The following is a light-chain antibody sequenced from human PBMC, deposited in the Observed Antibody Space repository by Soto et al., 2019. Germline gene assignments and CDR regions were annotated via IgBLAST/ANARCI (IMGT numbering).Light chain of an antibody. CDR1: QSVSSY. Sequence: EIVLTQSPGTLSLSPVERATLSCRASQSVSSYLAWYQQKPGQAPRLLIYDASNRATGIPARFSGSGSGTDFTLTISSLEPEDFAVYYCQQRSNWPPGTCGKGTRREIK. CDR3: QQRSNWPPGT. V-gene: IGKV3-11*01. CDR2: DAS. J-gene: IGKJ5*01.